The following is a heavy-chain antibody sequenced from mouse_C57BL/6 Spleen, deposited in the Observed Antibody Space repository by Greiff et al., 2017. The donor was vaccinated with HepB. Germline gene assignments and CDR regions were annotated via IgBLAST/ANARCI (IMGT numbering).Heavy chain of an antibody. CDR1: GYTFTSYW. Sequence: QVQLQQPGAELVMPGASVKLSCKASGYTFTSYWMHWVKQRPGQGLEWIGEIDPSDSYTNYNQKFKGKSTLTVDKSSSTAYMQLNSLTSEGSAVYYHAGRRYYDSSSYYFDCWGQGTTLTVSS. J-gene: IGHJ2*01. CDR2: IDPSDSYT. CDR3: AGRRYYDSSSYYFDC. D-gene: IGHD1-1*01. V-gene: IGHV1-69*01.